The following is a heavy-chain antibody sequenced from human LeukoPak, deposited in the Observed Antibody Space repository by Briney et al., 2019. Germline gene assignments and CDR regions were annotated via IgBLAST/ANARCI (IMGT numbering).Heavy chain of an antibody. CDR2: IDPGGGTP. CDR3: ARELSGGYHDF. D-gene: IGHD2-2*01. Sequence: ASVKVSCKASGYTFTSYFIHWVRQAPGQGPEWMGIIDPGGGTPTYPQKFQGRVTMTSDTSTSTVYIDLSSLRSEDTAVYYCARELSGGYHDFWGQGTLVTVSS. CDR1: GYTFTSYF. V-gene: IGHV1-46*01. J-gene: IGHJ4*02.